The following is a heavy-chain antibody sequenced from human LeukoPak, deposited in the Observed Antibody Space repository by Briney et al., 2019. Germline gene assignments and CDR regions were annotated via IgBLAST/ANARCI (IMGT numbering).Heavy chain of an antibody. CDR3: ARDFNQKFGVFDL. Sequence: PSETLSLTCTVSGGSISSGGYYWSWIRQHPGKGLEWIGYIYYSGSTYYNPSLKSRVTISVDTSKNQFSLKLSSVTAADTAVYYCARDFNQKFGVFDLWGQGTLVTVSS. D-gene: IGHD3-3*01. CDR2: IYYSGST. V-gene: IGHV4-31*03. CDR1: GGSISSGGYY. J-gene: IGHJ5*02.